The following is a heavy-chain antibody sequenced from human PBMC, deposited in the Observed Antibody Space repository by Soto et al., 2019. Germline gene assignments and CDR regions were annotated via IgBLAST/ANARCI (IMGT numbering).Heavy chain of an antibody. CDR2: ISSSGSTI. CDR1: GFTFSSYE. Sequence: EVQLVESGGGLVQPGGSLRLSCAASGFTFSSYEMNWVRQAPGKGLEWVSYISSSGSTIYYADSVKGRFTISRDNAKNSLYLQMNSLRAEDTAVYYCALYCSGGSCYDYYYGMDVWGKGTTVTVSS. J-gene: IGHJ6*04. CDR3: ALYCSGGSCYDYYYGMDV. D-gene: IGHD2-15*01. V-gene: IGHV3-48*03.